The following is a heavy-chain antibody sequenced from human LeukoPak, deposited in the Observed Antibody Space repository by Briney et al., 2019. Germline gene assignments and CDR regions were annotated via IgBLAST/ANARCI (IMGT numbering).Heavy chain of an antibody. D-gene: IGHD1-26*01. J-gene: IGHJ4*02. CDR1: GYTFTDYY. V-gene: IGHV1-69-2*01. CDR3: ATGFVGSYPGKFDY. CDR2: VDPEDGET. Sequence: ASVKVSCKVSGYTFTDYYVHWMQQAPGKGLEWMGLVDPEDGETIYAEKFQGRVTITADTSTDTAYMELSSLRSEDTAVYYCATGFVGSYPGKFDYWGQGTLVTVSS.